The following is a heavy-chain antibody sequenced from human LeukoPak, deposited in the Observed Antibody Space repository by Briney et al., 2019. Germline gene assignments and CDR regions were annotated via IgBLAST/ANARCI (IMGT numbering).Heavy chain of an antibody. CDR3: ARGEFAWIQGSYGMNV. CDR2: ISWNSGSI. CDR1: GFTFDDYA. Sequence: PGGSLRLSCAASGFTFDDYAMHWARQAPGKGLEWVSGISWNSGSIGYADSVKGRFTISRDNAKNSLYLQMNSLRAEDMALYYCARGEFAWIQGSYGMNVWGQGTTVTVSS. D-gene: IGHD5-18*01. V-gene: IGHV3-9*03. J-gene: IGHJ6*02.